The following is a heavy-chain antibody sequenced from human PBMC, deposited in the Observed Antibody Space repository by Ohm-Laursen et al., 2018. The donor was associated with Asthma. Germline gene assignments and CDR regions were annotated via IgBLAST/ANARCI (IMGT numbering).Heavy chain of an antibody. CDR2: INSDGTIM. D-gene: IGHD5-18*01. J-gene: IGHJ6*02. Sequence: SLRLSCSASGFTFSFYTMNWVRQAPGKGLEWVSNINSDGTIMYYADSVKGRFTISRDNAKNSLYLQMNSLRAEDTAVYYCARDSDTRQTIGYYYGMDVWGPGTTVTVSS. V-gene: IGHV3-48*04. CDR1: GFTFSFYT. CDR3: ARDSDTRQTIGYYYGMDV.